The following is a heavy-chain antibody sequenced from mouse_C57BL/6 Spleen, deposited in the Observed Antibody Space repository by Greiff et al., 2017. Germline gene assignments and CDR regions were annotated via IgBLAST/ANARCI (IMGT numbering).Heavy chain of an antibody. CDR2: ISDGGSYT. D-gene: IGHD2-1*01. J-gene: IGHJ4*01. V-gene: IGHV5-4*03. CDR3: ARGNSYAMDY. Sequence: EVKLMESGGGLVKPGGSLKLSCAASGFTFSSYAMSWVRQTPEKRLEWVATISDGGSYTYYPDNVKGRFTISRDNAKNNLYLQMSHLKSEDTAMYYCARGNSYAMDYWGQGTSVTVSS. CDR1: GFTFSSYA.